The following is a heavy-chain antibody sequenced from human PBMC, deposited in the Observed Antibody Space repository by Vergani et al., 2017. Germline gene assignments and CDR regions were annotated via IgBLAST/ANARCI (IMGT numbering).Heavy chain of an antibody. J-gene: IGHJ5*02. Sequence: QVQLQESGPGLVKPSETLSLTCTVSGGSISSYYWSWIRQPPGKGLEWIGYIYYSGSTNYNPSLKSRVPISVDTSKNQFSLKLSSVTAADTAVYYCARSLYYPSDSTDSYWFDPWGQGTLVTVSS. CDR3: ARSLYYPSDSTDSYWFDP. CDR1: GGSISSYY. D-gene: IGHD2-8*01. V-gene: IGHV4-59*08. CDR2: IYYSGST.